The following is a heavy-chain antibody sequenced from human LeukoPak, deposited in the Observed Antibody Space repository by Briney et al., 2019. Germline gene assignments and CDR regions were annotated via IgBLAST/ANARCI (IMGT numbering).Heavy chain of an antibody. CDR1: GGSISSSSYY. Sequence: SETLSLTCTVSGGSISSSSYYWGWIRQPPGKGLEWIGSIYYSGSTYYNPSLKSRVTISVDTSKNHFSLKLTSVTAADTALYYCARVRDGYNYWFDPWGQGTLVTVSS. J-gene: IGHJ5*02. D-gene: IGHD5-24*01. V-gene: IGHV4-39*07. CDR3: ARVRDGYNYWFDP. CDR2: IYYSGST.